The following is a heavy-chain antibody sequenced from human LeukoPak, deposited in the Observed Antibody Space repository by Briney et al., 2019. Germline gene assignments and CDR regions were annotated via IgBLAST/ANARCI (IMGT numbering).Heavy chain of an antibody. CDR2: IKYDESEK. CDR3: ARDLTIGGYDS. CDR1: GFTFSNSW. J-gene: IGHJ4*02. V-gene: IGHV3-7*01. Sequence: GGSLRLSCVASGFTFSNSWMTWVRQAPGKGLEWVGNIKYDESEKYYAESVKGRFTISRDNAQNSLFLQMNSLRAVDTAVYYCARDLTIGGYDSWGQGTLVTVSS. D-gene: IGHD5-12*01.